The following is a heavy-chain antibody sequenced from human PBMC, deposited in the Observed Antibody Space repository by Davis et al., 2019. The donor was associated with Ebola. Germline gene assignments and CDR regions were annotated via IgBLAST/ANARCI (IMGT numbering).Heavy chain of an antibody. Sequence: GESLKISCAASGFTFSGSAMHWVRQASGKGLEWVGRIRSKANSYATAYAASVKGRFTISRDDSKNTAYLQMNSLKTEDTAVYYCARLQAYYFDYWGQGTLVTVSS. CDR1: GFTFSGSA. CDR3: ARLQAYYFDY. V-gene: IGHV3-73*01. J-gene: IGHJ4*02. D-gene: IGHD1-1*01. CDR2: IRSKANSYAT.